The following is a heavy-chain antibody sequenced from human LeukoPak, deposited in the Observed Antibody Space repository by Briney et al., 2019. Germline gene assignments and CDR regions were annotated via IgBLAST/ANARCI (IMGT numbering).Heavy chain of an antibody. CDR1: GRSISSSSYY. CDR3: ARDNSYMDV. J-gene: IGHJ6*03. CDR2: INYRGST. D-gene: IGHD4-11*01. Sequence: ASETLSLTCTVSGRSISSSSYYWGWIRQPPGKGLEWTVSINYRGSTYYNPSLKIRVTISVDTSKAQFTLNVNSVTAADTAVYYCARDNSYMDVWGKGTTVTVPS. V-gene: IGHV4-39*06.